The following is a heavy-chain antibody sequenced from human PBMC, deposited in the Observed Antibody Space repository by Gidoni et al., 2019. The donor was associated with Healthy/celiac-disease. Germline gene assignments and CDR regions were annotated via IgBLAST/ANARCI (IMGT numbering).Heavy chain of an antibody. CDR2: ISSSSSYI. CDR1: GFTFSSYS. CDR3: AREDRSSSWYHYYYYGMDV. V-gene: IGHV3-21*01. D-gene: IGHD6-13*01. Sequence: EVQLVESGGGLVKPGGSLRLSCAASGFTFSSYSMNWVRQAPGKGLEWVSSISSSSSYIYYADSVKGRFTISRDNAKNSLYLQMNSLRAEDTAVYYCAREDRSSSWYHYYYYGMDVWGQGTTVTVSS. J-gene: IGHJ6*02.